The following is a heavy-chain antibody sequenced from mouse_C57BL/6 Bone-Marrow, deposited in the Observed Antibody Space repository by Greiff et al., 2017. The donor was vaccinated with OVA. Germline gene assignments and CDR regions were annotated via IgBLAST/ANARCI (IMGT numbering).Heavy chain of an antibody. J-gene: IGHJ3*01. CDR2: INPGSGGT. Sequence: QVQLKESGAELVRPGTSVKVSCKASGYAFTNYLIEWVKQRPGQGLEWIGVINPGSGGTNYNEKFKGKATLTADKSSSTAYMQLSSLTSEDSAVYFCASYYGLLYWGQGTLVTVSA. CDR1: GYAFTNYL. D-gene: IGHD2-1*01. CDR3: ASYYGLLY. V-gene: IGHV1-54*01.